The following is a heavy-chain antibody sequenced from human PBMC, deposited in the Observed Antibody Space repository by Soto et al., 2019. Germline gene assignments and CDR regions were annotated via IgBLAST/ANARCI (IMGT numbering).Heavy chain of an antibody. CDR3: ARGPYCSGGTCYSDWYFDL. Sequence: PSETLCLTYNVSGDSLEDSNDYWGWIRQPPGKGLECIGTIYYSGSAYYNPSLESRVTISVDTSKNQFSLKVNSVTATDTAVYYCARGPYCSGGTCYSDWYFDLWGRGTLVTVSS. CDR2: IYYSGSA. CDR1: GDSLEDSNDY. V-gene: IGHV4-39*01. D-gene: IGHD2-15*01. J-gene: IGHJ2*01.